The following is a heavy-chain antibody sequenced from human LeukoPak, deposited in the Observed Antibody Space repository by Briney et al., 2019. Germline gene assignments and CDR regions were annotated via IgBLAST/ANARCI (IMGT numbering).Heavy chain of an antibody. CDR2: IYPGDSDT. CDR1: GYSFTSYW. D-gene: IGHD2-15*01. V-gene: IGHV5-51*01. J-gene: IGHJ3*02. CDR3: ATRLGYCSGGSCHSGAFDI. Sequence: GESLKISCKGSGYSFTSYWIGWVRQMPGKGLEWMGIIYPGDSDTRYSPSFQGQVTISADKSISTAYLQWSSLKASDTAMYYCATRLGYCSGGSCHSGAFDIWGQGTMVTVSS.